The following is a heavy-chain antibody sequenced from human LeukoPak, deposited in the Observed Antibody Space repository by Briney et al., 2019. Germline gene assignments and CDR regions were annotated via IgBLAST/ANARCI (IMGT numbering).Heavy chain of an antibody. V-gene: IGHV3-7*01. J-gene: IGHJ4*02. CDR3: VRDIEAAGLFLDY. D-gene: IGHD6-13*01. CDR1: GFTFSSYW. CDR2: MKYDGSEK. Sequence: GGSLRLSCAASGFTFSSYWMSWVRQAPGKGLEWVANMKYDGSEKYYVDSVKGRFTISRDNAKNSLYLQMNSLRAEDTAVYYCVRDIEAAGLFLDYWGQGTLVTVSS.